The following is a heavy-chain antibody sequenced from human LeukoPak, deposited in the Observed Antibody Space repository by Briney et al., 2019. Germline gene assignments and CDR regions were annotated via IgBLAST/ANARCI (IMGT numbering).Heavy chain of an antibody. V-gene: IGHV4-59*08. CDR1: GGSISSYY. CDR3: ARVRGYSYGWSFDY. J-gene: IGHJ4*02. Sequence: SETLSLTCTVSGGSISSYYWSWIRQPPGKGLEWIEYIYYSGSTNYNPSLKSRVTISVDTSKNQFSLKLSSVTAADTAVFYCARVRGYSYGWSFDYWGQGTLVTVSS. D-gene: IGHD5-18*01. CDR2: IYYSGST.